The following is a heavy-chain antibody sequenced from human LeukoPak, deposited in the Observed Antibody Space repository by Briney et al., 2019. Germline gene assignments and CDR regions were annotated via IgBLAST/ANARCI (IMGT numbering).Heavy chain of an antibody. V-gene: IGHV3-7*01. J-gene: IGHJ6*03. CDR3: ARHLYGDYLYYYMDV. CDR1: GFTFSSYW. Sequence: GGSLRLSCAASGFTFSSYWMSWVRQAPGKGLEWVANIEQDGSEKYYVDSVKGRFTISRDNAKNSLFLQMNSLRAEDTAVYYCARHLYGDYLYYYMDVWGKGTTVTVSS. D-gene: IGHD4-17*01. CDR2: IEQDGSEK.